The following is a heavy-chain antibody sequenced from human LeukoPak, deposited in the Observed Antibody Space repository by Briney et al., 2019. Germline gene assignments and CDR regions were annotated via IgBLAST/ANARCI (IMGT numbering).Heavy chain of an antibody. CDR1: GGSISSYY. D-gene: IGHD3-10*01. CDR2: IYYSGST. V-gene: IGHV4-59*08. CDR3: AGTPELLWFGVDVAFDI. J-gene: IGHJ3*02. Sequence: PSETLSLTCTVSGGSISSYYWSWIRQPPGKGLEWIGYIYYSGSTNYNPSLKSRVTISVDTSKNQFSLKLSSVTAADTAVYYCAGTPELLWFGVDVAFDIWGQGTMVTVSS.